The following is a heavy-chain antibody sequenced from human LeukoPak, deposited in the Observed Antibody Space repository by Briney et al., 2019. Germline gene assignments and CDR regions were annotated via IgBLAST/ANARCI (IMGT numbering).Heavy chain of an antibody. D-gene: IGHD6-19*01. J-gene: IGHJ4*02. V-gene: IGHV4-61*08. CDR1: GGSISSGGYY. CDR3: ARAYFWGIAVAGYYFDY. Sequence: SETLSLTCTVSGGSISSGGYYWSWIRQPPGKGLEWIGDIYYSGSTTYNPSLKTRVTISVDKSKNQLPLKLSSATAADTAVYYCARAYFWGIAVAGYYFDYWGQGTLVTVSS. CDR2: IYYSGST.